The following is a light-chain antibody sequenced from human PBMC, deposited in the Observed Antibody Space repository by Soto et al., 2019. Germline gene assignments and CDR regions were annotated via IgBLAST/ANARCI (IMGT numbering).Light chain of an antibody. CDR1: QSVSSNY. J-gene: IGKJ2*01. CDR3: QLYGNSPLFT. V-gene: IGKV3-20*01. CDR2: GAS. Sequence: ESVLTQSPGTLSLSPGERVTLSCRTSQSVSSNYLAWYQQKPGQAPRLLISGASSRATGVPDRFSGTGSGTEFTLTISGLEPEDFAVYYCQLYGNSPLFTFGQGTRLEI.